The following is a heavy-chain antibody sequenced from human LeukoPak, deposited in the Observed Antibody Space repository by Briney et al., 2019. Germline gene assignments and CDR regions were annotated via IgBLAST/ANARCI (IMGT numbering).Heavy chain of an antibody. CDR3: ARDSGSFHYDMDV. Sequence: ASVTVSFTTSGYSFNSHHVHWVRQAPGRGLEWMGINFSHDGSTSNTQKFRGRVTMTRDTSTSTVYMELSSLRSEDTAVYYCARDSGSFHYDMDVWGQGTTVIVSS. CDR2: NFSHDGST. V-gene: IGHV1-46*02. J-gene: IGHJ6*02. D-gene: IGHD3-10*01. CDR1: GYSFNSHH.